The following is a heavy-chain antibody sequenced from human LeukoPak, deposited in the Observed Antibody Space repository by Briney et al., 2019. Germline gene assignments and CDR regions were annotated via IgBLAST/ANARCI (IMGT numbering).Heavy chain of an antibody. V-gene: IGHV3-21*01. CDR2: ISSGSTYI. CDR1: GFTFSRSG. CDR3: ARDVDTSAYFRFDY. Sequence: PGGSLRLSCAASGFTFSRSGVNWVRQAPGKGLEWVSSISSGSTYIYYADAVKGRFTISRDNAKNSLYLQTNSLTAEDTAVYYCARDVDTSAYFRFDYWGQGALVTVSS. J-gene: IGHJ4*02. D-gene: IGHD3-22*01.